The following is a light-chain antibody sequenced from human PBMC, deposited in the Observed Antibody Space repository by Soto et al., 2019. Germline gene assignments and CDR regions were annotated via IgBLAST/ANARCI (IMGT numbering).Light chain of an antibody. CDR1: QSVTNSD. Sequence: ENVLTQSPGTLSLSPGERATLSCRASQSVTNSDLAWYQQKPGQAPRLLIYGASSRATGIPDRFSGSGSGTDFTLTITRLEPEDFAVYICQQYGRSPETFGPGTKVDIK. J-gene: IGKJ3*01. CDR3: QQYGRSPET. CDR2: GAS. V-gene: IGKV3-20*01.